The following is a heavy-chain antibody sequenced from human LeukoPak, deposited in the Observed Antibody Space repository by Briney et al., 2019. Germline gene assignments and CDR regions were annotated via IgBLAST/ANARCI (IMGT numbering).Heavy chain of an antibody. CDR3: ARSRPGTGAGQPNFDY. D-gene: IGHD6-13*01. Sequence: PGGSPRLSCAASGFTFSTYSMSWVRQAPGKGLEWVSYISSISSIIYYADSVKGRFTISRDNAKSSLYLQMNSLRAEDTAVYYCARSRPGTGAGQPNFDYWGQGTLVTVSS. CDR1: GFTFSTYS. V-gene: IGHV3-48*01. J-gene: IGHJ4*02. CDR2: ISSISSII.